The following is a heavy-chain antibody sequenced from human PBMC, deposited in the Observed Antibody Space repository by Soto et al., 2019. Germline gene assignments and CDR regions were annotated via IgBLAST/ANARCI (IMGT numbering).Heavy chain of an antibody. J-gene: IGHJ4*02. CDR3: ARGLPLDYYYDSSGYLGY. Sequence: SETLSLTCAVYGGSFSGYYWSWIRQPPGKGLEWIGEINHSGSTNYNPSLKSRVTISVDTSKNQFSLKLSSVTAADTAVYYCARGLPLDYYYDSSGYLGYWGQGTLVTVSS. V-gene: IGHV4-34*01. CDR1: GGSFSGYY. CDR2: INHSGST. D-gene: IGHD3-22*01.